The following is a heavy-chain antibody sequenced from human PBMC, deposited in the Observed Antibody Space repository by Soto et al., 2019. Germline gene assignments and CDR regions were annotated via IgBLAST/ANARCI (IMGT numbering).Heavy chain of an antibody. CDR3: ARGETQQQRDY. Sequence: QVQLQESGPGLVKPSGTLSLTCAVSGDSISSDXXXSWXRQPPGKGLEWIGEIYHSGSTKYNPSLKSRVIISVDKSKNQFSLNLISVTXADTAVYYCARGETQQQRDYWGQGTLVTVSS. CDR2: IYHSGST. V-gene: IGHV4-4*02. CDR1: GDSISSDXX. J-gene: IGHJ4*02. D-gene: IGHD6-13*01.